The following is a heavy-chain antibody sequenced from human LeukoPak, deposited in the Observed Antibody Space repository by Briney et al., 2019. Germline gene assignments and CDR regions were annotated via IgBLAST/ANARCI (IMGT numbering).Heavy chain of an antibody. Sequence: GGSLRLSCAASGFTFSSYSMNWVRQAPGKGLEWVSSISSSSNYIYYADSVKGRFTISRDNAKNSLYLQMNSLSAEDTALYYCARAYSSGNFDYWGQGTLVTVSS. CDR1: GFTFSSYS. D-gene: IGHD6-19*01. J-gene: IGHJ4*02. CDR2: ISSSSNYI. V-gene: IGHV3-21*01. CDR3: ARAYSSGNFDY.